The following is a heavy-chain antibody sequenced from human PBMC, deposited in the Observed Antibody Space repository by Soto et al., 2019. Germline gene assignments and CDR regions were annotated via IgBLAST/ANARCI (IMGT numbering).Heavy chain of an antibody. D-gene: IGHD3-16*01. CDR1: GFSFGTYW. CDR3: ARDEGSNTYVRGYDH. V-gene: IGHV3-74*01. CDR2: IKTDGSRT. Sequence: GGSLRLSCAASGFSFGTYWMHWVRQAPGRGLMWVSSIKTDGSRTYYADSVKGRFTISRDNVKNTLFLQMNSLRVEETAVYYCARDEGSNTYVRGYDHWGQGTLVTVSS. J-gene: IGHJ4*02.